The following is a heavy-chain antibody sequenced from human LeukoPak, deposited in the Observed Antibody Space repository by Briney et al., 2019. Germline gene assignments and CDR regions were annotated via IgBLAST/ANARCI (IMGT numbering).Heavy chain of an antibody. CDR3: AKILLWFGELYDY. CDR1: GFTFSSYA. V-gene: IGHV3-23*01. D-gene: IGHD3-10*01. Sequence: RGSLRLSCAASGFTFSSYAMSWVRQAPGKGLEWVSAISGSGGSTYYADSVKGRFTISRDNSKNTLYLQMNSLRAEDTAVYYCAKILLWFGELYDYWGQGTLVTVSS. J-gene: IGHJ4*02. CDR2: ISGSGGST.